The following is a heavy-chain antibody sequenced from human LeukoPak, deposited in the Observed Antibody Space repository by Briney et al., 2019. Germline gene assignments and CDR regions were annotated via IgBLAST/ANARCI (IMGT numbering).Heavy chain of an antibody. CDR2: IYTSGST. D-gene: IGHD6-19*01. V-gene: IGHV4-61*02. CDR1: GGSISSGSYY. CDR3: ARDSGIAVAGFNWFDP. Sequence: PSQTLSLTCTVSGGSISSGSYYWSWIRQPAGKGLEWIGRIYTSGSTNYNPSLKSRGTISVDTAKNQFSLKLSSVTAADTAVYYCARDSGIAVAGFNWFDPWGQGTLVTVSS. J-gene: IGHJ5*02.